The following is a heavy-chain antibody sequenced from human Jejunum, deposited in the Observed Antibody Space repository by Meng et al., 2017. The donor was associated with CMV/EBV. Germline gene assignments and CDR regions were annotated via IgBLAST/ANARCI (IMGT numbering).Heavy chain of an antibody. CDR2: IITSGST. Sequence: GPWVVSPLATLSLACTVSGGSFTTYYWSWIRQRAGKGLEWIGRIITSGSTNYNPSLRSRVIMSVDTSKNQFFLKLRSVTAADTAVYFCAKGYGNSFEYWGQGSLVTVSS. D-gene: IGHD3-16*01. V-gene: IGHV4-4*07. CDR3: AKGYGNSFEY. J-gene: IGHJ4*02. CDR1: GGSFTTYY.